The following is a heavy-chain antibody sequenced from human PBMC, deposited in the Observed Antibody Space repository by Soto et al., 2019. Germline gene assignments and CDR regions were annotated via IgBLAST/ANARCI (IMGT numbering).Heavy chain of an antibody. Sequence: SEMQRHSKTVACGYIISHDGRRISKQPGKGLEWIGTIYYSGSTYYNPSLKSRVSLSVDTSKNQFSLKLSSVTAADTAVYYCARTGAVGGTGKTFDAWVQGTMVTVSS. J-gene: IGHJ3*01. CDR1: CGYIISHD. CDR2: IYYSGST. CDR3: ARTGAVGGTGKTFDA. D-gene: IGHD3-10*01. V-gene: IGHV4-39*01.